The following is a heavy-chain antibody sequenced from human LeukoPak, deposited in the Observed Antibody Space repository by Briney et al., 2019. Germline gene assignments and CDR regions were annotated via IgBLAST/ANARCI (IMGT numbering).Heavy chain of an antibody. CDR3: ARPETTVTTGIGY. D-gene: IGHD4-11*01. J-gene: IGHJ4*02. V-gene: IGHV1-18*01. CDR1: GYTFTSYG. Sequence: GASVKVSCKASGYTFTSYGISWVRQAPGQGLEWMGWISAYNGNTNYAQSLQGRVTLTTDTSTSTAYMELGSLRSDDTVVYYCARPETTVTTGIGYWGQGTLVTVSS. CDR2: ISAYNGNT.